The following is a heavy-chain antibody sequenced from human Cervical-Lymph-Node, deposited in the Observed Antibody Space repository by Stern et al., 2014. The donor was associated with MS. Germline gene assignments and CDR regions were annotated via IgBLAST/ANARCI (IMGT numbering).Heavy chain of an antibody. CDR3: ARGAGDNWFDP. V-gene: IGHV1-69*06. CDR2: IIPFVGTA. J-gene: IGHJ5*02. CDR1: GG. Sequence: VQLVESGADVKKPGSSVRVSCKTSGGISWLRQAPGQGLEWMGGIIPFVGTANYAQTFPCRLTITADTSMNTTYMELHRLRSDATAVYYCARGAGDNWFDPWGQGTLVSVSS. D-gene: IGHD3-10*01.